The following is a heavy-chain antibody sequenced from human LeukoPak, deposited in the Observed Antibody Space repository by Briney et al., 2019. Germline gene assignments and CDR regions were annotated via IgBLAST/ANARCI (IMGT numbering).Heavy chain of an antibody. CDR3: ARGEATCGGDFYDY. D-gene: IGHD2-21*02. CDR1: GFTFHSYE. Sequence: GGSLRLSCAASGFTFHSYEFNWVRQAPGKGLEWVSYISRSGDAIYYAPSVRGRFTMSRDNAKSSLFLQMNSLRAEDTAVYYCARGEATCGGDFYDYWGQGTLVTVS. CDR2: ISRSGDAI. V-gene: IGHV3-48*03. J-gene: IGHJ4*02.